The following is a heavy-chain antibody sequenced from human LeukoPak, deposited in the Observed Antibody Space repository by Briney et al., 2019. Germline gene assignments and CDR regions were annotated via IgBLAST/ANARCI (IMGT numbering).Heavy chain of an antibody. D-gene: IGHD3-22*01. V-gene: IGHV3-9*03. J-gene: IGHJ3*02. CDR3: AKSLEGGYYDSSGPFDI. CDR1: GFTFDDYA. CDR2: ISWNSGSI. Sequence: GGSLRLSCAASGFTFDDYAMHWVRQAPGKGLEWVSGISWNSGSIGYADSVKGRFTISRDNAKNSLYLQMNSLRAEDMALYYCAKSLEGGYYDSSGPFDIWGQGTMVTVSS.